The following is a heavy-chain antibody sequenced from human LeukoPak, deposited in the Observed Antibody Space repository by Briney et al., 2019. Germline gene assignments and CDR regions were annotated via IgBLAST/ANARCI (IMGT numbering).Heavy chain of an antibody. D-gene: IGHD1-1*01. V-gene: IGHV3-73*01. CDR1: GFTFSGSA. CDR2: IRSKANSYAT. J-gene: IGHJ3*02. CDR3: TRRPGTTGTAFDI. Sequence: GGALKLSFAASGFTFSGSAMHWVRPASGKGLELVGRIRSKANSYATAYAASVKGRFTISRDDSKNTAYLQMNSLKTEDTAVYYCTRRPGTTGTAFDIWGQGTMVTVSS.